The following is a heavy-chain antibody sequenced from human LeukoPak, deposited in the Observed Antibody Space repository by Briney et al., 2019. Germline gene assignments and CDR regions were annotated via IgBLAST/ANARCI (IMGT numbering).Heavy chain of an antibody. Sequence: GRSLRLSCAASGFTFSSYGMHWVRQAPGQGLEWVAVISYDGSNKYYADSVKGRFTISRDNSKNTLYLQMNSLRAEDTAVYYCASGIAVAGKNYYGMDVWGQGTTVTVSS. CDR3: ASGIAVAGKNYYGMDV. J-gene: IGHJ6*02. CDR2: ISYDGSNK. D-gene: IGHD6-19*01. V-gene: IGHV3-30*03. CDR1: GFTFSSYG.